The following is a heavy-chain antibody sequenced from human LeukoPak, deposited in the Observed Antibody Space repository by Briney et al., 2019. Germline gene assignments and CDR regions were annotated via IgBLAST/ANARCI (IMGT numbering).Heavy chain of an antibody. CDR3: TADLPPPRGYDYPFDY. J-gene: IGHJ4*02. D-gene: IGHD5-12*01. Sequence: GGSLRLSCAASRFTFSSYSMNWVRQAPGKGLECVGRIKSKTDGETTDYAAPVKGRFTISRDDSKNMLYLQMNSLKSEDTAVYYCTADLPPPRGYDYPFDYWGQESLVTVSS. CDR2: IKSKTDGETT. V-gene: IGHV3-15*01. CDR1: RFTFSSYS.